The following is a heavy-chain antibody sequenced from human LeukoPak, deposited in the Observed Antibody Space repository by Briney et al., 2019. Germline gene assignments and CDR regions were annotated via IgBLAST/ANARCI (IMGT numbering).Heavy chain of an antibody. CDR2: NYRKDSNT. J-gene: IGHJ5*01. Sequence: GECPKISCQGSGDGFTDFWIAWVRQKPGEGVEWMGVNYRKDSNTKLSASFEGQGPIISEDNIATFYLQWFRLEASDDAMYYCGRRRITRFDSGGQGSVVSVSS. CDR1: GDGFTDFW. D-gene: IGHD1-14*01. V-gene: IGHV5-51*01. CDR3: GRRRITRFDS.